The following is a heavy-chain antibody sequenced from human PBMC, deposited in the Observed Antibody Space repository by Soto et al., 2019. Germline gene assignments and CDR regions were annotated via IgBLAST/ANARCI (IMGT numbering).Heavy chain of an antibody. CDR3: ARASYRKMFAFDL. Sequence: QLHLQESGSGLVMPSQTLSLTCAVSGGSISSGGYSCSWIRQQPGRDLEWIGYSSHSGRTNYNPSLKSRVTLSVDSSNHQFSLNLSSVPAADTAVYYCARASYRKMFAFDLWGQGKMVSVSS. CDR2: SSHSGRT. D-gene: IGHD1-26*01. CDR1: GGSISSGGYS. J-gene: IGHJ3*01. V-gene: IGHV4-30-2*01.